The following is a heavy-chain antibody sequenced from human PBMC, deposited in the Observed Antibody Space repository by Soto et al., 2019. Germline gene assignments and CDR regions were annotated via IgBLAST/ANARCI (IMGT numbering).Heavy chain of an antibody. D-gene: IGHD6-13*01. Sequence: PSDTLSLTCTVSGGSISIYYWSWIRQPPGKGLEWIGYSHYSGSTKYNPSLRSRVTISVDTSETQSSRKLSCVTAADTAVYYCARHQQTKAPDLYYYYYMDLWGKGTRITVSS. CDR2: SHYSGST. V-gene: IGHV4-59*08. CDR3: ARHQQTKAPDLYYYYYMDL. CDR1: GGSISIYY. J-gene: IGHJ6*03.